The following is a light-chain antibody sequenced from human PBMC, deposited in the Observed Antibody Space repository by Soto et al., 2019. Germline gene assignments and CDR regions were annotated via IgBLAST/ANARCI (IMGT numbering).Light chain of an antibody. CDR2: DAS. J-gene: IGKJ1*01. V-gene: IGKV3-11*01. Sequence: EIVLTQSPAAPSLSPGERATLSCRASQSFSSFFAWYQQKPGQAPRLLIYDASIRATGIPARFSGSGSGTDFTLTISSLEPEDFAVYYCQHRSNWWTFGPGTKVEIK. CDR1: QSFSSF. CDR3: QHRSNWWT.